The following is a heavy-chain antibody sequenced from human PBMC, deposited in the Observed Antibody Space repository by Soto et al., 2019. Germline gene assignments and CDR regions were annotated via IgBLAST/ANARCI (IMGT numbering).Heavy chain of an antibody. CDR2: ISPYNGNS. J-gene: IGHJ3*02. Sequence: ASVKVSCKASGYTFTHYGVSWVRQAPVQGLEWMGWISPYNGNSNYAQNLQGRVTMTTDTSTSTAYMELRSLRSDDTAVYYCAKGSNDFWSGSLATGDSSDIWGQGTMVNVSS. CDR3: AKGSNDFWSGSLATGDSSDI. V-gene: IGHV1-18*01. CDR1: GYTFTHYG. D-gene: IGHD3-3*01.